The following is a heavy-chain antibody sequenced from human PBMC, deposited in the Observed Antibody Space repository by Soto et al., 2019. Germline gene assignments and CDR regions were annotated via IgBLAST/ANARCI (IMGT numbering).Heavy chain of an antibody. Sequence: GGSLRLSCAASGFTFSSYAMSWVRQAPGKGQEWVSAISGSGGSTYYADSVKGRFTISRDNSKNTLYLQMNSLRAEDTAVYYCSKTCGNYDFWSGPDYYMDVWGKGTTVTVSS. CDR3: SKTCGNYDFWSGPDYYMDV. J-gene: IGHJ6*03. V-gene: IGHV3-23*01. CDR2: ISGSGGST. D-gene: IGHD3-3*01. CDR1: GFTFSSYA.